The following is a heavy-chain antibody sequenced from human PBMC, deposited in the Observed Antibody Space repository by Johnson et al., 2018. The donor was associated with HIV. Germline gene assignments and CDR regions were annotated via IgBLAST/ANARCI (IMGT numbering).Heavy chain of an antibody. CDR3: AATYYYDSSGSRYPLDI. J-gene: IGHJ3*02. V-gene: IGHV3-13*01. CDR2: IGTAGDT. D-gene: IGHD3-22*01. Sequence: VQLVESGGGLVQPGGSLRLSCAASGFTFSSYDMHWVRQATGKGLEWVSAIGTAGDTYYPGSVKGRFTISREHAKNSLYLQMNSLRAEDTAVYYCAATYYYDSSGSRYPLDIWGQGTMVTVSS. CDR1: GFTFSSYD.